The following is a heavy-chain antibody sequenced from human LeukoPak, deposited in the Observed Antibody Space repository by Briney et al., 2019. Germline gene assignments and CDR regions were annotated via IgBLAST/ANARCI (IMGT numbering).Heavy chain of an antibody. CDR3: ARRVYYDSSAYSRFDP. CDR1: GYTFTSYY. V-gene: IGHV1-46*01. D-gene: IGHD3-22*01. Sequence: ASVTVSCKASGYTFTSYYMHWVRQAPGQGLEWMGIINPSGGSTSYAQKFQGRVTMTRDTSTSTVYMELSSLRSEDTAVYYCARRVYYDSSAYSRFDPWGQGTLVTVSS. J-gene: IGHJ5*02. CDR2: INPSGGST.